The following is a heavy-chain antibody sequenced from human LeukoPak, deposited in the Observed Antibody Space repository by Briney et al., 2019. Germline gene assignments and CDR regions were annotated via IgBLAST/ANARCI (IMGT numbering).Heavy chain of an antibody. CDR3: ARPYGDRDY. CDR1: GGSISSYY. Sequence: SETLSLTCTVSGGSISSYYWSWIRQPPGKGLEWIGEINHSGSTNYNPSLKSRVTISVDTSKNQFSLRLSSVTAADTAVYYCARPYGDRDYWGQGTLVTVSS. V-gene: IGHV4-34*01. D-gene: IGHD4-17*01. J-gene: IGHJ4*02. CDR2: INHSGST.